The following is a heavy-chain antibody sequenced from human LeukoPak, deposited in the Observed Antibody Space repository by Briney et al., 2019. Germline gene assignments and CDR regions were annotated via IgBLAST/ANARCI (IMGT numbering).Heavy chain of an antibody. CDR2: ISSSSSYI. V-gene: IGHV3-21*01. CDR3: ARDLTGYYSLPFYYYYYGMDV. CDR1: GFTFSSYS. D-gene: IGHD3-9*01. Sequence: GGSLRLSCAASGFTFSSYSMNWVRQAPGKGLEWVSSISSSSSYIYYADSVKGRFTISRDNAKNSLYLQMNSLRAEDTAVYYCARDLTGYYSLPFYYYYYGMDVWAKGPRSPSP. J-gene: IGHJ6*02.